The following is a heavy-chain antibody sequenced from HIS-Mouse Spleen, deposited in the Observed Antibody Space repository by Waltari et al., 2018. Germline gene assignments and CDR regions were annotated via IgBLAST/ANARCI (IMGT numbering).Heavy chain of an antibody. V-gene: IGHV3-30*18. Sequence: QVQLVESGGGVVQPGRSLRLSCSASGFPFSSYGMPWARQAPGKGLEWVAVISYDGSNKYYADSVKGRFTISRDNSKNTLYLQMNSLRAEDTAVYYCAKDRGSPLYFDYWGQGTLVTVSS. J-gene: IGHJ4*02. D-gene: IGHD1-26*01. CDR2: ISYDGSNK. CDR1: GFPFSSYG. CDR3: AKDRGSPLYFDY.